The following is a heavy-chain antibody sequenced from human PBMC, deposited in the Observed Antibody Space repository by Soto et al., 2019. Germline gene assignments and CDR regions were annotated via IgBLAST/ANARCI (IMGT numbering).Heavy chain of an antibody. CDR3: ARHSSYVILTGYCLYYFDY. CDR2: IYYSGST. V-gene: IGHV4-39*01. D-gene: IGHD3-9*01. J-gene: IGHJ4*02. CDR1: GGPISSSSYY. Sequence: TSETLSLTCTVSGGPISSSSYYWGWIRQPPGKGLEWIGSIYYSGSTYYNPSLKSRVTISVDTSKNQFSLKLSSVTAADTAVYYCARHSSYVILTGYCLYYFDYGGQGALATASS.